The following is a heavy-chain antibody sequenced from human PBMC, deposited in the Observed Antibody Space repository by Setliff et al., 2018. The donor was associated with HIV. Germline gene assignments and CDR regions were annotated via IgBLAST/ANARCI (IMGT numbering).Heavy chain of an antibody. J-gene: IGHJ6*03. CDR2: IYYSGST. V-gene: IGHV4-31*03. CDR3: ARGAVDYDVLTNYYTSYIEV. D-gene: IGHD3-9*01. Sequence: PSETLSLTCTVSGGSISSGGYYWSWIRQLPGKGLEWIGYIYYSGSTYYNPSLKSRVTISVDTSKSQFSLKLTSLTAADTAVYYCARGAVDYDVLTNYYTSYIEVWGKGTTVTVSS. CDR1: GGSISSGGYY.